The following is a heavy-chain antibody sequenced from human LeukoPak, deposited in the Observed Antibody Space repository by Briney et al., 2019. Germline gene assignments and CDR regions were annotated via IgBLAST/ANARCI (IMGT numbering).Heavy chain of an antibody. V-gene: IGHV1-69*13. Sequence: GASVKVSCKASGGTFSSYAISWVRQAPGQGLEWMGGIIPIFGTANYAQKFQGRVTITADESTSTAYMELSSLRSEDTAVYYCASRYDFWSGYPNNWFDPWGQGTLVTVSS. CDR1: GGTFSSYA. D-gene: IGHD3-3*01. CDR3: ASRYDFWSGYPNNWFDP. J-gene: IGHJ5*02. CDR2: IIPIFGTA.